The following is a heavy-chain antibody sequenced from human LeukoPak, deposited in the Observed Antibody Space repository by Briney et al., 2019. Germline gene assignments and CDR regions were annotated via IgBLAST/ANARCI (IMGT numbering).Heavy chain of an antibody. D-gene: IGHD3-9*01. CDR1: GFTVTSNY. CDR3: ARVIVTGYYYAFDI. V-gene: IGHV3-53*01. J-gene: IGHJ3*02. Sequence: PGGSLRLSCAASGFTVTSNYMSWVRQAPGKGLEWVSVIYNGGSTHYADSVKGRFTFSRDNSKNTLYLQMNSLRAEDTAVYYCARVIVTGYYYAFDIWGQGTMVTVSS. CDR2: IYNGGST.